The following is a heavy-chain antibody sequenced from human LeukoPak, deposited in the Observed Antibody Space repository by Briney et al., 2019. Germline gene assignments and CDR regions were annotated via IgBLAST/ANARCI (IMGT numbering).Heavy chain of an antibody. CDR3: ARAHDYGDYLHED. J-gene: IGHJ4*02. CDR1: GYTFTSYG. D-gene: IGHD4-17*01. V-gene: IGHV1-18*01. Sequence: ASVKVSCKVSGYTFTSYGISWVRQAPGQGLEWMGWISAYNGNTNYAQNLQGRVTMTTETSTRTAYMELRSLRSDDTAVYYCARAHDYGDYLHEDWGQGTLVTVSS. CDR2: ISAYNGNT.